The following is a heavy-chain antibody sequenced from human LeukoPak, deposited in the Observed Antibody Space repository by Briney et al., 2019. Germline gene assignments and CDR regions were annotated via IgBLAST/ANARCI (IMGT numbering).Heavy chain of an antibody. CDR2: INAGNGNT. V-gene: IGHV1-3*01. CDR1: GYTFTSYA. D-gene: IGHD3-22*01. CDR3: ARDLGWRDSSGSSDY. J-gene: IGHJ4*02. Sequence: GASVKVSCKASGYTFTSYAMHWVRQAPGQRLEWMGWINAGNGNTKYSQKFQGRVTITRDTSTSTAYMELRSLRSDDTAVYYCARDLGWRDSSGSSDYWGQGTLVTVSS.